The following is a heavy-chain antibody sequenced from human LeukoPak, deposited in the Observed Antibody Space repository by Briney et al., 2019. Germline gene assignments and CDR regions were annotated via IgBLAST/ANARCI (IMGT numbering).Heavy chain of an antibody. CDR1: GFTFSSYG. V-gene: IGHV3-64D*09. CDR3: VKRWYAYNSDD. D-gene: IGHD4-23*01. J-gene: IGHJ4*02. CDR2: ISTNGGST. Sequence: GGSQRLSCSASGFTFSSYGMHWVRQAPGKGLEYVAAISTNGGSTYYADSVKGRFTISRDNSKNTVNLQMSSLRTEDTAVYYCVKRWYAYNSDDWGQGTLVSVSS.